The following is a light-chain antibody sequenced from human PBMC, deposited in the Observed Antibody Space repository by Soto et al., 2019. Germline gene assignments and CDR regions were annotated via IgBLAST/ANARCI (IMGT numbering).Light chain of an antibody. CDR1: QSVDIN. V-gene: IGKV3D-15*01. CDR2: GES. CDR3: QKYNNWPRT. J-gene: IGKJ1*01. Sequence: ELVLTQSPATLSLSPGDSVTLSCRASQSVDINLAWYQQKAGQAPRTLVYGESTKATDMPGRLSGRGSGTELNLTINSLQSEDFAVYYCQKYNNWPRTCGQGTKVEIK.